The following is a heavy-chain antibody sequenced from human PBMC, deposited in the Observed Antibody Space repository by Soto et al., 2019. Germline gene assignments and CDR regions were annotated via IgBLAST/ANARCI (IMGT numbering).Heavy chain of an antibody. CDR2: INPNSGDT. V-gene: IGHV1-2*02. Sequence: ASVKVSCKSSGYAFTGYYIHWVRQAPGQGLEWMGWINPNSGDTNYAQKFQGRVTMTRDTSFSTAYMELSSLRSDETAVYYCANRYSYVHFWGQGTLVTVSS. D-gene: IGHD5-18*01. CDR3: ANRYSYVHF. J-gene: IGHJ4*02. CDR1: GYAFTGYY.